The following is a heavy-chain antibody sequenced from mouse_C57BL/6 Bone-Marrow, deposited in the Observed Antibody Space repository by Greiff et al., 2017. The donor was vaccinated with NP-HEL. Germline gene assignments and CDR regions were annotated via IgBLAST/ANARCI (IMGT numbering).Heavy chain of an antibody. Sequence: VQLQQSGPGLVKPSQSLSLTCSVTGYSITSGYYWNWIRQFPGNKLEWMGYISYDGSNNYNPSLKNRISITRDTSKNQFFLKLNSVTTEDTATYYCASAYYSNYPFDYWGQGTTLTVSS. CDR3: ASAYYSNYPFDY. CDR2: ISYDGSN. J-gene: IGHJ2*01. V-gene: IGHV3-6*01. D-gene: IGHD2-5*01. CDR1: GYSITSGYY.